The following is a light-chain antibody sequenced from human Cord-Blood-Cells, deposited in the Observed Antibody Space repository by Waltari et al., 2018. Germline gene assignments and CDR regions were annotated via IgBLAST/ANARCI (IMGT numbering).Light chain of an antibody. J-gene: IGLJ3*02. CDR3: SSYTSSSTWV. CDR2: DVS. V-gene: IGLV2-14*03. Sequence: QSALTQPASVSGSPGQSITISCTGTSSDVGGYNYVSWYQQHPGKAPKLMIYDVSNRTSVVSNRVSGDKSGNTASLTISGLQAEDEADYYCSSYTSSSTWVFGGGTKLTVL. CDR1: SSDVGGYNY.